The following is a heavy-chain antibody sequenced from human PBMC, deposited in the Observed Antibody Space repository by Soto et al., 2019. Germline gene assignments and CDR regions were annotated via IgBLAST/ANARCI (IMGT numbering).Heavy chain of an antibody. D-gene: IGHD4-4*01. CDR2: IVTAGDT. J-gene: IGHJ6*02. Sequence: PGGSLRPSCAASGFTFIRYDMHCVRQATGKGLEWVSAIVTAGDTYYPGSVKGRFTISRENAKNSLYLQMNSLRAEDTAVYYCARVLNDYSNYYYYGMDVWGQGT. V-gene: IGHV3-13*01. CDR3: ARVLNDYSNYYYYGMDV. CDR1: GFTFIRYD.